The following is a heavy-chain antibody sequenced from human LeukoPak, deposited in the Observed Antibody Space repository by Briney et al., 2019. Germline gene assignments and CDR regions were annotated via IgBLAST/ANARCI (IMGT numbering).Heavy chain of an antibody. CDR3: VRNNNNDY. CDR2: ISYDGSTK. V-gene: IGHV3-30*04. D-gene: IGHD2/OR15-2a*01. Sequence: GGSLRLSCAASGFTFSSYAMSWVRQAPGKGLEWVAFISYDGSTKTYADSVKGRFTTSRDISLHLQMNSLRAEDTAVYYCVRNNNNDYWSQGTLVTVSS. CDR1: GFTFSSYA. J-gene: IGHJ4*02.